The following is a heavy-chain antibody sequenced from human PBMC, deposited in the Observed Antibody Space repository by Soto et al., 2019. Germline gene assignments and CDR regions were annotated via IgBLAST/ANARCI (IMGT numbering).Heavy chain of an antibody. CDR2: TFYRSKLYY. CDR3: ARSPPVIGANWFDP. J-gene: IGHJ5*02. V-gene: IGHV6-1*01. Sequence: SQTLSLTCAISGDSVSSDSAAWNWIRQSPSRSLEWLGRTFYRSKLYYDYAVSVKSRISINPDTSTNQFSLHLNSVTPEDTAVYYCARSPPVIGANWFDPWGQGTLVTVSS. D-gene: IGHD1-26*01. CDR1: GDSVSSDSAA.